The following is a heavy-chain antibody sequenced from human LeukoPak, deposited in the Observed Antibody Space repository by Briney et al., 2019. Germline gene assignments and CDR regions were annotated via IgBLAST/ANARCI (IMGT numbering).Heavy chain of an antibody. V-gene: IGHV3-9*01. Sequence: SLRLSCAASGFTFDDYAMHWVRQAPGKGLEWVSGISWNSGSIGYADSVKGRFTISRDNAKNSLYLQMNSLRAEDTALYYCAKGTPRNYGYFDYWGQGTLVTVSS. CDR2: ISWNSGSI. CDR3: AKGTPRNYGYFDY. CDR1: GFTFDDYA. D-gene: IGHD1-7*01. J-gene: IGHJ4*02.